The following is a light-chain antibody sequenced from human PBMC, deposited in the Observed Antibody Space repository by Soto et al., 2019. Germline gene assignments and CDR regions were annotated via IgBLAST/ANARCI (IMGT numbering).Light chain of an antibody. CDR3: QQYNSYPWT. CDR1: QSISSW. Sequence: DIQMTQSPSTLSAFVGDRVTITCRASQSISSWLAWYRQKPGKAPNLLIYEASTLEKGVPSSFSGSRSGTEFTLTISSLQPDDIAIYYCQQYNSYPWTFGQGTKVEIK. J-gene: IGKJ1*01. V-gene: IGKV1-5*03. CDR2: EAS.